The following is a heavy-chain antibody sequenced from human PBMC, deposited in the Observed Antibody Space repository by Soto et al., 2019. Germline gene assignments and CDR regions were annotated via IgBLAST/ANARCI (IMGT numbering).Heavy chain of an antibody. V-gene: IGHV3-15*01. Sequence: EVQLVESGGGLVKPGGSLRLSCAASGFTFSNAWMSWVRQAPGKGLEWVGRIKSKTDGGTTDYAAPVKGRFTISRDDSKNTLYLQMNSLKTEDTAAYYCTSDGYCSGGSCYYYYYYYYMDVWGKGTTVTVSS. CDR1: GFTFSNAW. CDR2: IKSKTDGGTT. J-gene: IGHJ6*03. CDR3: TSDGYCSGGSCYYYYYYYYMDV. D-gene: IGHD2-15*01.